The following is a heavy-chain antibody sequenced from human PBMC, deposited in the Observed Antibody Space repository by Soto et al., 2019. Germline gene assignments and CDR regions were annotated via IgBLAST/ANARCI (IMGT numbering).Heavy chain of an antibody. D-gene: IGHD5-18*01. CDR3: ARDGRGAKGGYSYGTDY. Sequence: QVQLVQSGAEVKKPGSSVKVSCKASGGTFSSYAISWVLQAPGQGLEWMGGIIPIFGTANYAQKFQGRVTITADESTSTAYMELSSLRSEDTAVYYCARDGRGAKGGYSYGTDYWGQGTLVTVSS. J-gene: IGHJ4*02. CDR2: IIPIFGTA. V-gene: IGHV1-69*01. CDR1: GGTFSSYA.